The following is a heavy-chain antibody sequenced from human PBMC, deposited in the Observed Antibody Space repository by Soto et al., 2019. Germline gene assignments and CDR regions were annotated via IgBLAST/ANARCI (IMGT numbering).Heavy chain of an antibody. J-gene: IGHJ4*02. CDR2: IYYSGST. CDR3: ARVVAAYYFDY. CDR1: GGSISSYY. V-gene: IGHV4-59*01. Sequence: QVQLQESGPGLVKPSETLSLTCTVSGGSISSYYWSWIRQPPGKGLEWIGYIYYSGSTNYNPSLKSRVTISVDTSKNQCSLKLSAVTAADTAVYYWARVVAAYYFDYWGQGTLVTVSS. D-gene: IGHD6-19*01.